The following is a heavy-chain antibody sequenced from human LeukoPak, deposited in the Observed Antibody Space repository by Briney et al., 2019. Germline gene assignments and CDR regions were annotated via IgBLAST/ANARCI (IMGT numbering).Heavy chain of an antibody. V-gene: IGHV3-7*01. J-gene: IGHJ4*02. Sequence: GGSLRLSCAASGFTFSSYEMNWVRQAPGKGLEGVANIKQDGSEKYYVDSVKGRFTISRDNAKNSLYLQMNSLRAEDTAVYYCAREGWEWLSTIDYWGQGTLVTVSS. CDR2: IKQDGSEK. CDR3: AREGWEWLSTIDY. CDR1: GFTFSSYE. D-gene: IGHD3-3*01.